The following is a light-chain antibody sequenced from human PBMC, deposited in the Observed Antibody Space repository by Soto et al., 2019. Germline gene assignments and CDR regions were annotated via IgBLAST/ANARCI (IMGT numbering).Light chain of an antibody. V-gene: IGKV3-11*01. CDR1: QSVSSY. Sequence: EIVLTQSPATLSLSPGERATLSCRASQSVSSYLAWYQQKPGQAPRLLIYDASNRATGIPARFSGSGSGTDFTLTISSQEPEEFAVYYCQQRSNWPRTFGQGTQVEIK. CDR2: DAS. CDR3: QQRSNWPRT. J-gene: IGKJ1*01.